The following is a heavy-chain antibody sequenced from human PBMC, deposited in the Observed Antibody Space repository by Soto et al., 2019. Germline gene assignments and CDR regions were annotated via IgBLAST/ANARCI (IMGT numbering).Heavy chain of an antibody. Sequence: ASVKVSCKASGYTFTGYYMHWVRQAPGQGLEWMGWINPNSGGTNYAQKFQGWVTMTRDTSISTAYMELSRLRSDDTAVNYCARGYCISTSCYDEEYYYYGMDVWGQVTTVTVSS. CDR1: GYTFTGYY. V-gene: IGHV1-2*04. CDR2: INPNSGGT. D-gene: IGHD2-2*01. J-gene: IGHJ6*02. CDR3: ARGYCISTSCYDEEYYYYGMDV.